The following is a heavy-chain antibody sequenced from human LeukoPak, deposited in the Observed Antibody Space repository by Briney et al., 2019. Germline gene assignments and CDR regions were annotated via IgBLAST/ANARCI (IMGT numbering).Heavy chain of an antibody. Sequence: GGSLRLSCAASGFTFSSYGMHWVRQAPGKGLEWVAVIWYDGSNKYYADSVKGRFTISRDNSKNTLYLQMNSLRAEDTAVYYCARNYDILTGPPAYWGQGTLVTVSS. V-gene: IGHV3-33*01. J-gene: IGHJ4*02. D-gene: IGHD3-9*01. CDR1: GFTFSSYG. CDR2: IWYDGSNK. CDR3: ARNYDILTGPPAY.